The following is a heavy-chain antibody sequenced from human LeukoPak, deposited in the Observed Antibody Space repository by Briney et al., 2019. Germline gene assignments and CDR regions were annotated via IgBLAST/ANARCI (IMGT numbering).Heavy chain of an antibody. D-gene: IGHD5/OR15-5a*01. CDR3: ARDPERYLRTGKFDY. J-gene: IGHJ4*02. V-gene: IGHV3-21*01. Sequence: PGGSLRLSCAASGFTFSTSAMNWVRQVPGKGLEWVSSINSYSSHIYYAASVRGRFTVSRDNARNSVLLQMNSLTAEDTAVYYCARDPERYLRTGKFDYWGQGTLVTVSS. CDR2: INSYSSHI. CDR1: GFTFSTSA.